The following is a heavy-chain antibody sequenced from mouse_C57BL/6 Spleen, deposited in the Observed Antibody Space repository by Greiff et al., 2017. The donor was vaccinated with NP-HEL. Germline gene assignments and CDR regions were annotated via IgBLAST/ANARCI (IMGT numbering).Heavy chain of an antibody. Sequence: ESGPGLVKPSQSLSLTCSVTGYSITSGYYWNWIRQFPGNKLEWMGYISYDGSNNYNPSLKNRISITLDTSKNQFFLKLNSVTTEDTATYYCATPLYYGDWYFDVWGTGTTVTVSS. CDR2: ISYDGSN. D-gene: IGHD2-1*01. CDR3: ATPLYYGDWYFDV. J-gene: IGHJ1*03. V-gene: IGHV3-6*01. CDR1: GYSITSGYY.